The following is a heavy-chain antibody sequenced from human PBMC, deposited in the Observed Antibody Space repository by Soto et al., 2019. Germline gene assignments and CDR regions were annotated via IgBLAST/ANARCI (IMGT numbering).Heavy chain of an antibody. Sequence: QAQLVQSGAEVKKPGASVKVSCQASGYTFTAKYLNWVRKAPGEGLEWMGWINPTTGSTRYAQKFEGRVTMTRDTSMSTDYLEVRSLSPDDTAVYYCAKGDSSWVSWFDPWGQGTLVTVSS. D-gene: IGHD6-19*01. J-gene: IGHJ5*02. CDR3: AKGDSSWVSWFDP. CDR2: INPTTGST. CDR1: GYTFTAKY. V-gene: IGHV1-2*02.